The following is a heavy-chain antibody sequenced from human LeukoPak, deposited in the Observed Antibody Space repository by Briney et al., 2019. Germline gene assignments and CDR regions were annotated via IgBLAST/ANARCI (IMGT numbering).Heavy chain of an antibody. CDR2: IYHSGST. V-gene: IGHV4-4*02. Sequence: SETLSLTCAVSGGSISSSNWWSWVRQPPGNGLEWIGEIYHSGSTHYNPSLKSRVTISVDTSKNQFSLKLSSVTAADTAVYYCAAEGGATSAFDIWGQGTMVTVSS. CDR3: AAEGGATSAFDI. CDR1: GGSISSSNW. D-gene: IGHD1-26*01. J-gene: IGHJ3*02.